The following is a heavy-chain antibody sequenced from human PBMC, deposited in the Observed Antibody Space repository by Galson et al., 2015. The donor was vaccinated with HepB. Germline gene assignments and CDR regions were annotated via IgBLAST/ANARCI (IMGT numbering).Heavy chain of an antibody. D-gene: IGHD5-18*01. CDR3: GLDTAVITRNYYFDY. Sequence: SLRLSCAASEFTFSSYGMHWVRQAPGKGLEWVAVISYDGSNKYYADSVKGRFTISRDNSKNTLYLQMNSLRAEDTAVYYCGLDTAVITRNYYFDYWGQGTLVTVSS. CDR2: ISYDGSNK. CDR1: EFTFSSYG. V-gene: IGHV3-30*03. J-gene: IGHJ4*02.